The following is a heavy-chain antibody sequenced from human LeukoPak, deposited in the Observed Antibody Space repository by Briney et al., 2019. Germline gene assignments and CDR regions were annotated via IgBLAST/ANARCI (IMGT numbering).Heavy chain of an antibody. CDR1: GYSFTSYW. J-gene: IGHJ4*02. CDR2: IYPGDSDT. V-gene: IGHV5-51*01. D-gene: IGHD3-22*01. CDR3: ARGSGSVFDEYYLDY. Sequence: GESLKISCKGSGYSFTSYWIGWVRQMPGKGLEWMGIIYPGDSDTRYSPSFQGQVTISADKSISTAYLQWSSLKASDTAMYYCARGSGSVFDEYYLDYWGQGTLVTVSS.